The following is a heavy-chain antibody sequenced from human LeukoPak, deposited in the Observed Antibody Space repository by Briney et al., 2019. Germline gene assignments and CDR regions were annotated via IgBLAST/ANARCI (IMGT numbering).Heavy chain of an antibody. CDR1: GYTFTSYY. CDR3: ARGTSNFYDSRNPQDY. CDR2: INPSGGST. D-gene: IGHD3-22*01. J-gene: IGHJ4*02. Sequence: GASVKVSCKASGYTFTSYYMHWVRQAPGQGLEWMGIINPSGGSTSYAQKFQGRVTMTRDTSTSTVYMELSGLRSEDTAVYYCARGTSNFYDSRNPQDYWGQGTLVTVSS. V-gene: IGHV1-46*01.